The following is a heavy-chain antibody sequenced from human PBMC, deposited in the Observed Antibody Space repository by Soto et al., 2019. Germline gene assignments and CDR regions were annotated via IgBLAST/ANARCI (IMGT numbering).Heavy chain of an antibody. J-gene: IGHJ4*02. D-gene: IGHD3-3*01. Sequence: GESLKISCAASGFTFSSYAMSWVRQAPGKGLEWVSAISGSGGSTYYADSVKGRFTISRDNSKNTLYLQMNSLRAEDTAVYYCAKVNDFWSGYENDYWGQGTLVTVSS. CDR1: GFTFSSYA. CDR2: ISGSGGST. CDR3: AKVNDFWSGYENDY. V-gene: IGHV3-23*01.